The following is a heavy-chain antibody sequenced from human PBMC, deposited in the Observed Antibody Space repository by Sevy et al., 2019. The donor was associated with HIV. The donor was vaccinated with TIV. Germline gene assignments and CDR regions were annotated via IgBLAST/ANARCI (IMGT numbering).Heavy chain of an antibody. CDR2: VHNTGSA. J-gene: IGHJ2*01. Sequence: SETLSLTCTVSGGYVTRGQFYWSWIRQPAGKGLEWIGRVHNTGSATYNPSLRNRVGMSIDTSKNQFSLVLSSVTAADTAVYYCARHVGDYVFRYFDLWGRGTLVTVSS. D-gene: IGHD4-17*01. V-gene: IGHV4-61*02. CDR1: GGYVTRGQFY. CDR3: ARHVGDYVFRYFDL.